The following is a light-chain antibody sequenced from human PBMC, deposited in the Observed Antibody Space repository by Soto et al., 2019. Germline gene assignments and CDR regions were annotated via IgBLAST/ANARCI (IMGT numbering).Light chain of an antibody. CDR3: QQYNKGPPWT. CDR2: ATS. Sequence: EVVMTQSPATLSVSPGDSATLSCRASEGVGTNLGWYQQTPGQGPRLLIYATSTRATGIPARFSGSGSGTEFTLTISGLQSEDFAIYYCQQYNKGPPWTFGQGTKVEIK. V-gene: IGKV3-15*01. CDR1: EGVGTN. J-gene: IGKJ1*01.